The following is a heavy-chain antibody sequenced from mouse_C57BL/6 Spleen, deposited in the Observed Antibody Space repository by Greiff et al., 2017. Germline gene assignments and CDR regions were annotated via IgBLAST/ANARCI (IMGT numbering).Heavy chain of an antibody. Sequence: VQLKESGPVLVKPGASVKMSCKASGYTFTDYYMNWVKQSHGKSLEWIGVINPYNGGTSYNQKFKGKATLTVDKSSSTAYMELNSLTSEDSAVYYCARRYYGSSYPPAMDYWGQGTSVTVSS. CDR1: GYTFTDYY. V-gene: IGHV1-19*01. CDR3: ARRYYGSSYPPAMDY. CDR2: INPYNGGT. D-gene: IGHD1-1*01. J-gene: IGHJ4*01.